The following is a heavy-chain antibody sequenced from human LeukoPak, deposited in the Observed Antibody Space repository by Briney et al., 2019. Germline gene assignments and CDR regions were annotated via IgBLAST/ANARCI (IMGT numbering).Heavy chain of an antibody. Sequence: PGGSLRLSCAASGFTFTSFRFYWVRQVPGKGLEWVALIWYDGSKTYYADSVKGRFTISRDNPKNTLYLQMNSLRAEDTAVYYCARVSSYDSSGHYYVLDYWGQGTLVTVSS. CDR2: IWYDGSKT. V-gene: IGHV3-33*01. CDR3: ARVSSYDSSGHYYVLDY. D-gene: IGHD3-22*01. CDR1: GFTFTSFR. J-gene: IGHJ4*02.